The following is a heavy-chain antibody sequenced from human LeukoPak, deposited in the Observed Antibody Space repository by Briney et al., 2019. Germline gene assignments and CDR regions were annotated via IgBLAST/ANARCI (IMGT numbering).Heavy chain of an antibody. V-gene: IGHV3-21*01. CDR3: ARSYGSGSSTLGF. Sequence: GGSLRLSCAASGFTFTSYTMNWVRQAPGKGLEWVSSISTSGNYIYYVDSLKGRFTISRDNAKSSLSLQMNSLRAEDTAVYYCARSYGSGSSTLGFWGQGTLVTVSS. D-gene: IGHD3-10*01. CDR1: GFTFTSYT. CDR2: ISTSGNYI. J-gene: IGHJ4*02.